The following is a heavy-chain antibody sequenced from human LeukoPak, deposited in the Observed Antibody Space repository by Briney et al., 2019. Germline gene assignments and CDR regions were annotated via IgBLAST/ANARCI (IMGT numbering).Heavy chain of an antibody. J-gene: IGHJ4*02. CDR1: GGSISSSSYY. Sequence: SETLPLTCTVSGGSISSSSYYWGWIRQPPGKGLEWIGSIYYSGSTYYNPSLKSRVTISVDTSKNQFSLKLSSVTAADTAVYYCAGLSRDIVVVPAATADYWGQGTLVTVSS. CDR2: IYYSGST. CDR3: AGLSRDIVVVPAATADY. D-gene: IGHD2-2*01. V-gene: IGHV4-39*01.